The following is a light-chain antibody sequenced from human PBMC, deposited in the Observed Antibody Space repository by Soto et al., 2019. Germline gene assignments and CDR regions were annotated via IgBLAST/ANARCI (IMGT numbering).Light chain of an antibody. CDR3: GTWDTKLSAVV. CDR2: DNS. CDR1: SSNIGSNF. Sequence: QSVLPQPPSISATPGQKVTISCSGSSSNIGSNFVSWYQQLPGTAPKLLIFDNSQRPSGIPDRFFGSKSGTSATLGITGPQTGDEAVYYCGTWDTKLSAVVFGGGTKLTVL. V-gene: IGLV1-51*01. J-gene: IGLJ2*01.